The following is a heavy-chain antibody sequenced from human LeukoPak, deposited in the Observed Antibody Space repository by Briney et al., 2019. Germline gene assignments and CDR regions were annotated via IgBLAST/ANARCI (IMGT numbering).Heavy chain of an antibody. D-gene: IGHD6-13*01. Sequence: GGSLRLSCAASGFTVSRNYMSWVRQAPGKGLEWVSVIYSGGRTYYADSVKGRFTISRDNSKNTLYLQMNRLRAEDTALYYCARGSTGYSTTSAFTNFDYWGQGTLVTVSS. J-gene: IGHJ4*02. CDR2: IYSGGRT. CDR3: ARGSTGYSTTSAFTNFDY. CDR1: GFTVSRNY. V-gene: IGHV3-66*01.